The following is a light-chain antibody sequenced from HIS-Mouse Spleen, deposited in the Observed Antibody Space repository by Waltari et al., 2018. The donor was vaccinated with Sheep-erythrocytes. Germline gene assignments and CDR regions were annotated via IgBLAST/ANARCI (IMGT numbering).Light chain of an antibody. V-gene: IGKV3-11*01. CDR2: DAS. CDR3: QQRSNWYT. J-gene: IGKJ2*01. CDR1: QSVSSY. Sequence: EIVLTQSPATLSLSPGERATLSCRASQSVSSYLAWYQQKHGQAPSLLIYDASNRATGIPARFSGSGSGTDFTLTISSLEPEDFAVYYCQQRSNWYTFGQGTKLEIK.